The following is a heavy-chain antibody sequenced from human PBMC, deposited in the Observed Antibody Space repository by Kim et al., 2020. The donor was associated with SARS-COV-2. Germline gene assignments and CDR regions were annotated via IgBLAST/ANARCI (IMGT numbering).Heavy chain of an antibody. CDR3: ASKGEFWSGGNWFDP. D-gene: IGHD3-3*01. V-gene: IGHV1-2*06. Sequence: ASVKVYCKASGYTFTGYYMHWVRQAPGQGLEWMGRINPNSGGTNYAQKFQGRVTMTRDTSISTAYMELSRLRSDDTAVYYCASKGEFWSGGNWFDPWGQGTLVTVYS. CDR2: INPNSGGT. J-gene: IGHJ5*02. CDR1: GYTFTGYY.